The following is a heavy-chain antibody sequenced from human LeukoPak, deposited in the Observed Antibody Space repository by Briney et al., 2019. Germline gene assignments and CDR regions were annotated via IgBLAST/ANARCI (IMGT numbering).Heavy chain of an antibody. D-gene: IGHD3-10*01. J-gene: IGHJ4*02. CDR1: GFTFDDYA. V-gene: IGHV3-9*01. Sequence: PGGSLRLSCAASGFTFDDYAMPWARQAPGKGLERVSGISWNSGSIGYADSVKGRFTISRDNAKNTLYLQMNSLRAEETALYYCAKGGFGELDYWGQGTLVTVAT. CDR2: ISWNSGSI. CDR3: AKGGFGELDY.